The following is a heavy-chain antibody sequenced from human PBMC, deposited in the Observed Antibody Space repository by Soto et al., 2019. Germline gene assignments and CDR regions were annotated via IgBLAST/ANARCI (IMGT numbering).Heavy chain of an antibody. CDR2: IYYSGST. J-gene: IGHJ4*02. CDR3: ARAYGDYVFDF. D-gene: IGHD4-17*01. V-gene: IGHV4-59*01. CDR1: GGSISSYY. Sequence: QVQLQESGPGLVKPSETLSLTCTVSGGSISSYYWSWIRQPPGKGLEWIGYIYYSGSTNHNPSLKSRVTISVDTSKNQFSLKLSSVTAADTAVYYCARAYGDYVFDFWGQGTLVTVSS.